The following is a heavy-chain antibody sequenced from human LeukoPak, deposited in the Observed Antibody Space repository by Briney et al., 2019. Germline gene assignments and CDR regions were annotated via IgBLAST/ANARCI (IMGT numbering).Heavy chain of an antibody. V-gene: IGHV4-38-2*01. Sequence: PSETLSLTCAVSGYSISSGYYWGWIRQPPGKGLDWIGSIYHSGNTYYNPSLKSRVTISVDASKNQFSLKLSSVTAADTAVYYCARQGGSYWDWFDPWGQGTLVTVSS. CDR2: IYHSGNT. J-gene: IGHJ5*02. D-gene: IGHD2-15*01. CDR3: ARQGGSYWDWFDP. CDR1: GYSISSGYY.